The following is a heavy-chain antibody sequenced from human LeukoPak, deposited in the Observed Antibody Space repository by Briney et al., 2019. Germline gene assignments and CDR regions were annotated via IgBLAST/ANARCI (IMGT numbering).Heavy chain of an antibody. V-gene: IGHV1-18*01. J-gene: IGHJ6*02. D-gene: IGHD1-26*01. CDR1: GYTFTSYG. CDR3: ARDYGGSYDYYYYGTDV. Sequence: ASVKVSCKASGYTFTSYGISWVRQAPGQGLEWMGWISAYNGNTNYAQKLQGRVTMTTDTSTSTAYMELRSLRSDDTAVYYCARDYGGSYDYYYYGTDVWGQGTTVTVSS. CDR2: ISAYNGNT.